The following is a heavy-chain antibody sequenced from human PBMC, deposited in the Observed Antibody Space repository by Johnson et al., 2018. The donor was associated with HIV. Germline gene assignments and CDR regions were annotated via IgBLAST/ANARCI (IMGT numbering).Heavy chain of an antibody. CDR2: IYSGGYT. V-gene: IGHV3-66*01. Sequence: VQLVESGGGLVQRGGSLRLSCAASGFTVSRNYMSWVRQAPGKGLEWVSIIYSGGYTNYAESVKGRFTISRDNSKNTLYLQMNSLRAEDTAVYYCARDGMAATKANIWGQGTMVTVSS. CDR3: ARDGMAATKANI. CDR1: GFTVSRNY. D-gene: IGHD1-14*01. J-gene: IGHJ3*02.